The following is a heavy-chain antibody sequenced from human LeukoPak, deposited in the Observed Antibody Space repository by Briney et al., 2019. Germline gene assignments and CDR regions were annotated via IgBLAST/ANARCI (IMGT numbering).Heavy chain of an antibody. CDR2: IYYSGST. V-gene: IGHV4-59*08. J-gene: IGHJ4*02. CDR1: GGSSSSYY. D-gene: IGHD6-19*01. Sequence: PSETLSLTSTVPGGSSSSYYWSWIRQPPGKGLEWIGYIYYSGSTNYNPSLKSRVTISVDTSKNQFSLKLSSVTAADTAVYYCARHGGGSGWSLNPIDYWGQGTLVTVSS. CDR3: ARHGGGSGWSLNPIDY.